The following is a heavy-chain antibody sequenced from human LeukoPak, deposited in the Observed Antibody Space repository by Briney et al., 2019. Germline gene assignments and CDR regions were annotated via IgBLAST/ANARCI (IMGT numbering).Heavy chain of an antibody. D-gene: IGHD4-17*01. CDR2: TYYSGST. J-gene: IGHJ3*02. CDR1: GDSISSRNYY. CDR3: ATDVGDYGPIDAFDI. V-gene: IGHV4-39*07. Sequence: SETLSLTCPVSGDSISSRNYYWGWLRQPPGKGLEWIGSTYYSGSTHYNPSLKSRVIISVDTSKNHFSLNLSSVTAADTAVYYCATDVGDYGPIDAFDIWGQGTKVTVSS.